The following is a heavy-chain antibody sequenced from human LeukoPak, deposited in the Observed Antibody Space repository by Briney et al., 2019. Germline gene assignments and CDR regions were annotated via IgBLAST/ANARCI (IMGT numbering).Heavy chain of an antibody. CDR3: ARSDGYGLVGI. V-gene: IGHV4-61*02. CDR2: IYTSGST. D-gene: IGHD3-10*01. J-gene: IGHJ3*02. CDR1: GGSISSGSYY. Sequence: SETLSLTCTVSGGSISSGSYYWSWIRQPAGKGLEWIGRIYTSGSTNYNPSLKSRVTMSVDTSKNQFSLKLSSVTAADTAVYYCARSDGYGLVGIWGQGTMVTVSS.